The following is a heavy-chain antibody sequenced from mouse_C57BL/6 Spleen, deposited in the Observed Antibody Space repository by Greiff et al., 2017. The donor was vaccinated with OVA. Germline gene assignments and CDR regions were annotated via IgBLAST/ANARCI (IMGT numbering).Heavy chain of an antibody. D-gene: IGHD1-1*01. CDR1: GFSLTSYG. V-gene: IGHV2-2*01. CDR2: IWSGGST. CDR3: ARGSSYAMDY. J-gene: IGHJ4*01. Sequence: VQLQQSGPGLVQPSQSLYITCTVSGFSLTSYGVHWVRQSPGKGLEWLGVIWSGGSTDYNAALISRLSISKDNSKSQVFFKMNSLQADDTAIYYCARGSSYAMDYWGQGTSVTVSS.